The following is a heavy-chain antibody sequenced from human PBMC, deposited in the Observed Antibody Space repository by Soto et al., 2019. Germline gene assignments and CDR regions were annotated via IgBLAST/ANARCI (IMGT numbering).Heavy chain of an antibody. CDR3: ARELRFGEDYYGMDV. V-gene: IGHV4-31*03. J-gene: IGHJ6*02. D-gene: IGHD3-10*01. Sequence: QVQLQESGPGLVKPSQTLSLTCTVSGGSISSGGYYWSWIRQHPGKGLEWIGYIYYSGSTYYDPSLKSRVTISVDTSKNQFSLKLSSVTAADTAVYYCARELRFGEDYYGMDVWGQGTTVTVSS. CDR2: IYYSGST. CDR1: GGSISSGGYY.